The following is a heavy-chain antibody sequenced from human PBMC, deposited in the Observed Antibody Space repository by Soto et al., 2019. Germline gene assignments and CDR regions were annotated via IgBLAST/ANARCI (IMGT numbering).Heavy chain of an antibody. CDR3: ACDSSGWIPDAY. D-gene: IGHD3-22*01. V-gene: IGHV3-74*01. CDR1: GFTFSRWW. J-gene: IGHJ4*02. Sequence: EAQLVESGGGLVQPGGSLRLSCAASGFTFSRWWMHWVRQAPGKGLVWVSRINSDGSSRGYADSVKGRSTISRDNAKNTLYLQMNSLRAEDTAVYFCACDSSGWIPDAYWGQGTLVTVSS. CDR2: INSDGSSR.